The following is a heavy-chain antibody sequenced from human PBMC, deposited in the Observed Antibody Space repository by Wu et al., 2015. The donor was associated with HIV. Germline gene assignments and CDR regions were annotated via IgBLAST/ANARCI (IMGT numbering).Heavy chain of an antibody. CDR3: ARGGDVRAQLVLYFLDF. D-gene: IGHD3-10*02. CDR2: ISPYNENI. V-gene: IGHV1-18*01. CDR1: DYRFVTYG. Sequence: VQSGAEVKKPGASVKVSCKASDYRFVTYGVTWLRQVPGHRFEWMGWISPYNENIDVAQKFQGRFTMTTDTSTTTAYMELRNLRSDDTAVYFCARGGDVRAQLVLYFLDFWGQGTLVTVSP. J-gene: IGHJ4*02.